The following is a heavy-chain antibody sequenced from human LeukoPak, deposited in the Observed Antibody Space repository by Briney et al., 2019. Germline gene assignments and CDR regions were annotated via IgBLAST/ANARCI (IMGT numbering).Heavy chain of an antibody. D-gene: IGHD3-3*01. J-gene: IGHJ4*02. V-gene: IGHV3-23*01. CDR1: GFTFSSYA. CDR2: ISGSGGST. CDR3: ASEGGRGSTIFGVVILGIGPFDY. Sequence: GGSLRLSCAASGFTFSSYAMSWVRQAPGKGLEWVSAISGSGGSTYYADSVKGRFTISRDNSKNTLYLQMNSLRAEDTAVYYCASEGGRGSTIFGVVILGIGPFDYWGQGTLVTVSS.